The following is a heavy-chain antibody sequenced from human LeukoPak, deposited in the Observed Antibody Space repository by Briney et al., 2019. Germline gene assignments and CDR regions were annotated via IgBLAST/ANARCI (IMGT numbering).Heavy chain of an antibody. CDR3: ARLLGDGYSYYFDY. D-gene: IGHD5-24*01. CDR2: INPGDSDN. CDR1: GYSFISYW. J-gene: IGHJ4*02. Sequence: GESLKISCKGSGYSFISYWIAWVRQMPGKGLEWMGIINPGDSDNRYSPSFQGQVTISADKPISTAYLQWSSLKASDTAMYYCARLLGDGYSYYFDYWGQGTLVTVSS. V-gene: IGHV5-51*01.